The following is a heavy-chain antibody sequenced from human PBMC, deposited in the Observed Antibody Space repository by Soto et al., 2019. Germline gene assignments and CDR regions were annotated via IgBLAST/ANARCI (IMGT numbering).Heavy chain of an antibody. CDR2: IYSGGST. CDR1: GFTVSSNY. D-gene: IGHD6-13*01. V-gene: IGHV3-53*01. Sequence: SLRLSCAASGFTVSSNYMSWVRQAPGKGLEWVSVIYSGGSTYYADSVKGRFTISRDNSKNTLYLQMNSLRAEDTAVYYCARDKLAAAGDYYYYGMDVWGQGTTVTVSS. CDR3: ARDKLAAAGDYYYYGMDV. J-gene: IGHJ6*02.